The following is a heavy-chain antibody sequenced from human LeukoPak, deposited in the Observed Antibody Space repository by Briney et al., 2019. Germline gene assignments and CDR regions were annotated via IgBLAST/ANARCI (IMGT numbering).Heavy chain of an antibody. V-gene: IGHV4-31*03. CDR1: GGSISSGGYY. J-gene: IGHJ4*02. CDR2: IYYSGST. Sequence: SETLSLTCTVSGGSISSGGYYWSWICQHPGKGLEWIGSIYYSGSTNYNPSLQGRVTISLDTSRNQFSLKLSSVTAADTAVYYCASGDNDPLFDYWGQGTLVTVSS. CDR3: ASGDNDPLFDY. D-gene: IGHD2-8*01.